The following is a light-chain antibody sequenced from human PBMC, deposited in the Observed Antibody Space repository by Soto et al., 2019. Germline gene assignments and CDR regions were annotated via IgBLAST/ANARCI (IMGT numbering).Light chain of an antibody. J-gene: IGLJ2*01. CDR2: GNS. CDR3: QPYDSRLSVVI. CDR1: SSNIGAGYD. V-gene: IGLV1-40*01. Sequence: QPVLTQPPSVSGAPGQRVTISCTGSSSNIGAGYDVHWYQQLPGTAPKLLIYGNSNRPSGVPDRFSGSKSGTSASLAITGLQAEDEADYYCQPYDSRLSVVIFGGGTKLTVL.